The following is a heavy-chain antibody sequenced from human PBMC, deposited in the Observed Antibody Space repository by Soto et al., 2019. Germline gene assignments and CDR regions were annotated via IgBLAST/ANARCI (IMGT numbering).Heavy chain of an antibody. D-gene: IGHD2-15*01. CDR3: ARRRGGGHYYYYYMDV. CDR1: GGSISSYY. V-gene: IGHV4-59*08. CDR2: IYYSGST. J-gene: IGHJ6*03. Sequence: SETLSLTCTVSGGSISSYYWSWIRQPPGKGLEWIGYIYYSGSTNYNPSLKSRVTISVDTSKNQFSLKLSSVTAADTAVYYCARRRGGGHYYYYYMDVWGKGTTVTVSS.